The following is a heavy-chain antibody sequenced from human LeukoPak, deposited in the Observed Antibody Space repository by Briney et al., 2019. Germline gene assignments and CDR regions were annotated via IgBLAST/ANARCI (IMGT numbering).Heavy chain of an antibody. V-gene: IGHV3-74*01. CDR2: IRSDGSDT. Sequence: GGSLRLSCAASGFTFSDTWKHWVRQAPGEGLVWVSRIRSDGSDTRYAESVKGRFTISRDNAKNTLYLHMNSLRAEDTAVYYCARDLFQDAFDIWGQGTMVTVSS. CDR3: ARDLFQDAFDI. J-gene: IGHJ3*02. CDR1: GFTFSDTW. D-gene: IGHD2-21*01.